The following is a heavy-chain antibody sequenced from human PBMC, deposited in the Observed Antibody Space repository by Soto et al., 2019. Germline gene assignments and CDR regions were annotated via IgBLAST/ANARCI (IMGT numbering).Heavy chain of an antibody. D-gene: IGHD2-2*02. CDR2: ISSRSDI. CDR3: AREYTAWPLAYGLDV. CDR1: GFTFSTYS. J-gene: IGHJ6*02. V-gene: IGHV3-21*01. Sequence: PGGSLRLSCVGSGFTFSTYSINWVRQAPGKGLEWVSSISSRSDIYYADSVKGRFTISRDNAKNSVSLQMNSLRAEDTAVYYCAREYTAWPLAYGLDVWGQGTTVTVSS.